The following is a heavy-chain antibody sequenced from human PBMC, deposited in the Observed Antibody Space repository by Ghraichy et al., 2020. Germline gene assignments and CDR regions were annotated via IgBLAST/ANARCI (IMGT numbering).Heavy chain of an antibody. J-gene: IGHJ4*02. CDR2: IIPIFGTA. D-gene: IGHD6-19*01. CDR1: GGTFSSYA. V-gene: IGHV1-69*13. Sequence: VKVSCKASGGTFSSYAISWVRQAPGQGLEWMGGIIPIFGTANYVQKFQGRVTIIADESTSTAYMELSSLRSEDTAVYYCARVTGPYSSGWYIQDWGQGTLVTVSS. CDR3: ARVTGPYSSGWYIQD.